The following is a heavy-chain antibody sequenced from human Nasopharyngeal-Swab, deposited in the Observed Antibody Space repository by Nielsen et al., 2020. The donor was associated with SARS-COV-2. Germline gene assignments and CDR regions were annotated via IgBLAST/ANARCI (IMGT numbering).Heavy chain of an antibody. V-gene: IGHV3-11*01. Sequence: GESLKISCLGSGFTFSDYYMTWVRQAPGKGLEWVSYISSSASNIKYADSAKGRFTISRGNANNSLYLQMNSLGAEDTALYYCARGYFGVNGMDVWGQGTTVTVSS. J-gene: IGHJ6*02. CDR1: GFTFSDYY. D-gene: IGHD3-10*01. CDR3: ARGYFGVNGMDV. CDR2: ISSSASNI.